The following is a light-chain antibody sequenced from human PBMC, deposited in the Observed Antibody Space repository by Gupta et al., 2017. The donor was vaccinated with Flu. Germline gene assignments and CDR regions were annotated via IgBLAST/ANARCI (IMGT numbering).Light chain of an antibody. Sequence: DVVMTQSPLSLPVTLGQPASISCNSSQSLVYKNGHTDLNWFQQRPGQSPRRRVYEVSNRDSGVPDRFSGSGSGTDFTLKISRVEAEDVGVYYCMQGTPPWTFGQGTKLEIK. CDR2: EVS. J-gene: IGKJ2*02. CDR3: MQGTPPWT. CDR1: QSLVYKNGHTD. V-gene: IGKV2-30*01.